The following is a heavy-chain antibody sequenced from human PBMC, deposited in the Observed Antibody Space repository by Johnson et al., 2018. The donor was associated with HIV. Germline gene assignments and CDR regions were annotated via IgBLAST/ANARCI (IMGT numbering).Heavy chain of an antibody. Sequence: QVQLVESGGGVVRPGRSLRLSCAASGFTFSSYGMHWVRQAPGKGPEWVSVLFSGGSTYYADSVKGRFTISRDNSKNTLYLQMNSLRAEDTAVYYCARGHSSSPYEDAFDVWGQGTMVTVSS. CDR3: ARGHSSSPYEDAFDV. D-gene: IGHD6-13*01. CDR2: LFSGGST. J-gene: IGHJ3*01. CDR1: GFTFSSYG. V-gene: IGHV3-NL1*01.